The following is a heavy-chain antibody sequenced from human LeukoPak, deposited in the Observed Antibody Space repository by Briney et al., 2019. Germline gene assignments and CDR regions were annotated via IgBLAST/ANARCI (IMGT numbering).Heavy chain of an antibody. CDR3: AREAPAYGERYFVS. CDR2: INSDGSVT. D-gene: IGHD2-21*01. Sequence: GGSLRLSCLASGLTFNTYWMHWVRQVPGKGPVWVSRINSDGSVTWDADSVRGRFIISRDDAKNTLYLQVNSLRAEDTALYYCAREAPAYGERYFVSWGQGTLVTVSS. CDR1: GLTFNTYW. J-gene: IGHJ4*02. V-gene: IGHV3-74*01.